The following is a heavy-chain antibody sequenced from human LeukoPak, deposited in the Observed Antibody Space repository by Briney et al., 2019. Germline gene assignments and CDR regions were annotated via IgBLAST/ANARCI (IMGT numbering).Heavy chain of an antibody. CDR1: GFTFRPHA. J-gene: IGHJ4*02. CDR3: ANQYPG. CDR2: ISGDCGTT. D-gene: IGHD4-11*01. Sequence: GGSLRLPCTASGFTFRPHAMSWLPQAPGKGVDWVSAISGDCGTTYYADSVKGRFTISRDNAKNTLYLQMNSLRAEDTAVYYCANQYPGWGQGTLVTVSS. V-gene: IGHV3-23*01.